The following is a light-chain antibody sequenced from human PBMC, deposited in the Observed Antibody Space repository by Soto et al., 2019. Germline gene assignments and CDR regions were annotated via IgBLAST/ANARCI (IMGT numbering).Light chain of an antibody. CDR3: QQYNSYPLT. CDR1: QSISGW. J-gene: IGKJ4*01. V-gene: IGKV1-5*03. Sequence: DIQMTQSPSTLSASVGDRFTITCRASQSISGWLAWYQQKAGKAPKLLIYKTSNLESAVPSRFSGSGSGTAFTLTISSLQPDDFATYYCQQYNSYPLTFGGGTKVDIK. CDR2: KTS.